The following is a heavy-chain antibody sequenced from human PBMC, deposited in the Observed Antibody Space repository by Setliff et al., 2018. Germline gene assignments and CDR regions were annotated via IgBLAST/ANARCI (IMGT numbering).Heavy chain of an antibody. CDR3: AKDLRGYDYGGLDY. D-gene: IGHD5-12*01. CDR1: GFSFSSYA. CDR2: IFGSGDNT. J-gene: IGHJ4*02. V-gene: IGHV3-23*01. Sequence: HPGGSLRLSCAASGFSFSSYAMSWVRQAPGKGLEWVSKIFGSGDNTYYADSVKGRFTISRDNSKNTLYLQMTSLRAEDTAVYYCAKDLRGYDYGGLDYWGQGTLVTVSS.